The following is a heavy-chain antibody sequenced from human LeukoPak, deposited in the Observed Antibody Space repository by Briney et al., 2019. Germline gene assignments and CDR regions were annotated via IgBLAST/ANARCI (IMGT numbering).Heavy chain of an antibody. CDR3: AKEQATPIQLWLSLGLLFDY. CDR2: ISGSGGST. V-gene: IGHV3-23*01. Sequence: GGSLRLSCAASGFTFSSYAMSWVRQAPGKGLEWVSAISGSGGSTYYADSVKGRFTISRDNSKNTLYLQMNSLRAEDTAVYYCAKEQATPIQLWLSLGLLFDYWGQGTLVTVSS. CDR1: GFTFSSYA. D-gene: IGHD5-18*01. J-gene: IGHJ4*02.